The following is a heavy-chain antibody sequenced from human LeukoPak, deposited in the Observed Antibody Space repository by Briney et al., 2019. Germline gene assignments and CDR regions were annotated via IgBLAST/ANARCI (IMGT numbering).Heavy chain of an antibody. D-gene: IGHD3-16*01. CDR2: IYYSGST. Sequence: SETLSLTCTVSGGSFSTYYWSWIRQPPGKGLEWIGYIYYSGSTNYNPSLKSRVTLSVDTSKNQFSLKLSSVTAADTAVYYCARTDGGRTLDNWGKEPWSPSPQ. CDR3: ARTDGGRTLDN. J-gene: IGHJ4*01. CDR1: GGSFSTYY. V-gene: IGHV4-59*01.